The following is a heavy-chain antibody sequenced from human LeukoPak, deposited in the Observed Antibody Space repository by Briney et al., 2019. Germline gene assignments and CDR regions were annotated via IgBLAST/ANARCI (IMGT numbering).Heavy chain of an antibody. Sequence: GGSLRLSCAASGFTFSSYAMSWVRQAPGKGLEWVSAISGSGDRTYYADSVKGRFTISRDNSKNTLYLQMNSLRAEDTAVYYCAKHGNYYYYGMDVWGQGTTVTVSS. V-gene: IGHV3-23*01. J-gene: IGHJ6*02. CDR2: ISGSGDRT. CDR3: AKHGNYYYYGMDV. CDR1: GFTFSSYA.